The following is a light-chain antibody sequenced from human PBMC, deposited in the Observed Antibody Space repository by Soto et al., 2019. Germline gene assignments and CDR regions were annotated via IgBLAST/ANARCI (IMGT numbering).Light chain of an antibody. J-gene: IGKJ3*01. CDR3: LQYGSSPFS. Sequence: EIVLTQSPGTLSLSPGERATLSWRASQSVSSNYLAWYQQKPGQAPRLLIYGASIRATGIPDRFSGSGSGTDFALTISRLEPEDFAVYYCLQYGSSPFSFGPGTKVDIK. CDR1: QSVSSNY. CDR2: GAS. V-gene: IGKV3-20*01.